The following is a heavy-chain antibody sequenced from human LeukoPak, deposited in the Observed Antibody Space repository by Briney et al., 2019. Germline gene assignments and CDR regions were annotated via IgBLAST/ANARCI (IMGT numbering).Heavy chain of an antibody. CDR1: GDSISSGSYY. CDR3: ARRVLHYYYMDV. J-gene: IGHJ6*03. CDR2: IYYSGST. Sequence: PSETLSLTCTVSGDSISSGSYYWGWIRQPPGKGLEWIGSIYYSGSTYYNPSLKSRVTISVDTSKNQFSLKLSSVTAADTAVYHCARRVLHYYYMDVWGKGTTVTVSS. V-gene: IGHV4-39*01.